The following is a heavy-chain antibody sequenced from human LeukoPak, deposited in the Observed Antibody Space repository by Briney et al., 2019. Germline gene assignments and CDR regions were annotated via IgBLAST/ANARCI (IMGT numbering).Heavy chain of an antibody. CDR3: ARDRELAALDH. J-gene: IGHJ4*02. CDR1: GDSLRTTTYY. D-gene: IGHD1-26*01. Sequence: SETLSLTCTVSGDSLRTTTYYWNWIRQPPGKGLEWIGGLYHSGTIYYNPSLKSRATISADKSKNHFSLKLTSVTAADTAVYYCARDRELAALDHWGQGTLVIVSS. V-gene: IGHV4-39*07. CDR2: LYHSGTI.